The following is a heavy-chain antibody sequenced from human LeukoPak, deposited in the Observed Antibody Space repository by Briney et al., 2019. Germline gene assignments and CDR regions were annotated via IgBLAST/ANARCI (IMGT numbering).Heavy chain of an antibody. D-gene: IGHD2-21*02. V-gene: IGHV4-39*07. J-gene: IGHJ4*02. CDR2: IYHSGST. CDR3: AIVVVTAIGPFFDY. Sequence: PSETLSLTCTVSGGSIRSSYYYWGWIRQPPGKGLEWIGEIYHSGSTNYNPSLKSRVTISVDKSKNQFSLKLSFVTAADTAVYYCAIVVVTAIGPFFDYWGQGTLVTVSS. CDR1: GGSIRSSYYY.